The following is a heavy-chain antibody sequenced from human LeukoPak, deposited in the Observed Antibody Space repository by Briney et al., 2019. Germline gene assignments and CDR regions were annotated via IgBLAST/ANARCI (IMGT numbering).Heavy chain of an antibody. CDR1: GFTSSSYS. J-gene: IGHJ4*02. D-gene: IGHD2-2*01. Sequence: GGSLRLSCAASGFTSSSYSMNWVRQAPGKGLEWVANIKQDGSEKYYVDSVKGRFTISRDNAKDSLYLQMNSLRAEDTAVYYCARGIRRTSCLRDWGQGTLVTVSS. CDR2: IKQDGSEK. V-gene: IGHV3-7*04. CDR3: ARGIRRTSCLRD.